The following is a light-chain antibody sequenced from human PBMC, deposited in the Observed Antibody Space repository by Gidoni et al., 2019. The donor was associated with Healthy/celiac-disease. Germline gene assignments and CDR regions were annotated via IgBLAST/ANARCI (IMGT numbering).Light chain of an antibody. V-gene: IGKV1-33*01. Sequence: DIQMTKYPSSLSASVGDRVTITCQASQDISNYLNWYQQKPGKAPKLLIYDASNLETGVPSRFSGSGSGTDFTFTISSLQPEDIATYYCQQYDNLPSYTFGQGTKLEIK. CDR2: DAS. CDR3: QQYDNLPSYT. J-gene: IGKJ2*01. CDR1: QDISNY.